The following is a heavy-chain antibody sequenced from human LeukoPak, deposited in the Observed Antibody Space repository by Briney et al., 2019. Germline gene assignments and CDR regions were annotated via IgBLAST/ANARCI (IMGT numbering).Heavy chain of an antibody. V-gene: IGHV3-7*01. CDR1: GFTFSSYW. CDR2: IKQDGSEK. J-gene: IGHJ4*02. CDR3: ARASSYYGGNSENDY. D-gene: IGHD4-23*01. Sequence: GGSLRLSCAASGFTFSSYWMSWVRQAPGKGLEWVANIKQDGSEKYYADSVKGRFTISRDNSKNTLYLQMNSLRAEDTAVYYCARASSYYGGNSENDYWGQGTLVTVSS.